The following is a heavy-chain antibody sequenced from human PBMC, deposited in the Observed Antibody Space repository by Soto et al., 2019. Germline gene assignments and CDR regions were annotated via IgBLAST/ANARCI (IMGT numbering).Heavy chain of an antibody. CDR3: ARQVGTAYFDH. Sequence: ASVKVSCKASGYTFTSYDISWVRQAPGQGLEWMGWISGYNGNTDYAQKLQGRVTMTTDTSTSTAYMELRSLRSDDTAVYYCARQVGTAYFDHWGQGSLVTVSS. CDR2: ISGYNGNT. CDR1: GYTFTSYD. J-gene: IGHJ4*02. V-gene: IGHV1-18*01. D-gene: IGHD1-1*01.